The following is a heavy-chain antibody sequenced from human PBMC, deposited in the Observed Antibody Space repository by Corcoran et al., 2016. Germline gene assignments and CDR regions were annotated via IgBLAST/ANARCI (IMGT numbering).Heavy chain of an antibody. J-gene: IGHJ6*02. CDR2: INHSGST. CDR1: GGSFSGYY. Sequence: QVQLQQWGAGLLKPSETLSLTCAVYGGSFSGYYWSWIRQPPGKGLEWIGEINHSGSTNYNPSLKSRVTISVDTSKNHFSLQLSSVTAADTAVYYCARGVRGVVVPAATGRDVWGQGTTVTVSS. CDR3: ARGVRGVVVPAATGRDV. D-gene: IGHD2-2*01. V-gene: IGHV4-34*01.